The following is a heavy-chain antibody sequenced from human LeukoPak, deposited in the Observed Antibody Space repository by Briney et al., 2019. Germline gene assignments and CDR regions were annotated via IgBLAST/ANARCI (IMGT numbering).Heavy chain of an antibody. J-gene: IGHJ4*02. CDR1: GYTFTNYY. D-gene: IGHD3-3*01. CDR2: INPSGGTT. V-gene: IGHV1-46*01. CDR3: ARDAIENYDFWSGSYYYFDY. Sequence: EASVKVSCKSSGYTFTNYYIHWVRQAPGQGLEWMGIINPSGGTTSYAQTFQGRVTMTRDTSTSTVYMELSSLRSEDTAVYYCARDAIENYDFWSGSYYYFDYWGQGTLVTVSS.